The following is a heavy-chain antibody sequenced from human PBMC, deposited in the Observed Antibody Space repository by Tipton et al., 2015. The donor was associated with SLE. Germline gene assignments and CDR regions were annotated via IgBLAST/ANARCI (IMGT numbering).Heavy chain of an antibody. V-gene: IGHV1-3*04. J-gene: IGHJ4*02. D-gene: IGHD3-22*01. CDR2: INTGNGNT. CDR3: ARVGGGYWAYFDY. Sequence: VQSGPEVKKPGASVKVSCKASGYSFTNYAIHWVRQAPGQRLEYMGWINTGNGNTKSSQKFQDRVTIRRDTSATTVYMELSSLTSEDTAVYYCARVGGGYWAYFDYWGQGTPVSVSS. CDR1: GYSFTNYA.